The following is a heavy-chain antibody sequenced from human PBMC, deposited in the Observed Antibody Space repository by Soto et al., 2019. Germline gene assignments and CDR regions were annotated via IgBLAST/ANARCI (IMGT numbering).Heavy chain of an antibody. D-gene: IGHD6-19*01. CDR1: GGSISSGGYS. Sequence: QLQLQESGSGLVKPSQTLSLTCAVSGGSISSGGYSWSWIRQPPGKGLEWIGYIYHSGSTYYNPSLTSRVTISVDRSKNQFSLQLSSVTAADTAVYYCASAGGLGAVAADYWGPGTLVTVSS. CDR3: ASAGGLGAVAADY. CDR2: IYHSGST. J-gene: IGHJ4*02. V-gene: IGHV4-30-2*01.